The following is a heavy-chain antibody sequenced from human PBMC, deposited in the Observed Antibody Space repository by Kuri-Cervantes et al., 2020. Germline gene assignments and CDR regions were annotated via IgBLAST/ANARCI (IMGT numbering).Heavy chain of an antibody. V-gene: IGHV3-33*06. CDR2: IWYDGSNK. J-gene: IGHJ4*02. D-gene: IGHD3-9*01. Sequence: LSLTCAASGFTFSSYGMHWVRQAPGKGLEWVAVIWYDGSNKYYADSVKGRFTISRDNSKNTLYLQMNSLRVEDTAVYYCAKVPLRYFDWLSPLDYWGQGTLVTVSS. CDR3: AKVPLRYFDWLSPLDY. CDR1: GFTFSSYG.